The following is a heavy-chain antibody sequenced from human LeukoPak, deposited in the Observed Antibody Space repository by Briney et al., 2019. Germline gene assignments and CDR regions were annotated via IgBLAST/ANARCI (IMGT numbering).Heavy chain of an antibody. CDR1: GGYINSGDYY. J-gene: IGHJ4*02. V-gene: IGHV4-30-4*01. D-gene: IGHD2-15*01. CDR3: ARARFCTGGRCFRSFDY. Sequence: SETLSLTCSVSGGYINSGDYYWSWIRQPPGKGLEWIGYINYSGTTYYNPSLESRIAMSGDTSKSQFSLRLTSVTAADTAVYYCARARFCTGGRCFRSFDYWGQGTLVTVSS. CDR2: INYSGTT.